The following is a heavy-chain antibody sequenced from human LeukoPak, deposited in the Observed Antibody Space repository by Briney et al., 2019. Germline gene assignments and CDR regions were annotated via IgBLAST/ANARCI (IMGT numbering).Heavy chain of an antibody. CDR3: AKHEGSYFDKSGYTFEY. J-gene: IGHJ4*02. V-gene: IGHV4-39*01. CDR1: AGSVNSSPYY. CDR2: IHYSGNT. D-gene: IGHD3-22*01. Sequence: PSETLSLTCTVFAGSVNSSPYYWGWVRQPPGKGLEWIGSIHYSGNTYYNPSLKSRVTISVDTSRNQFSLKLSSVSAADRGIYYCAKHEGSYFDKSGYTFEYWGQGTLVTVSS.